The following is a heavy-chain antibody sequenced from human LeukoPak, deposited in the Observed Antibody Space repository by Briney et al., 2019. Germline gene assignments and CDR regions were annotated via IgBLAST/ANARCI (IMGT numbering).Heavy chain of an antibody. V-gene: IGHV4-34*01. CDR1: GGSFSGYY. D-gene: IGHD3-3*01. CDR2: INHSGST. Sequence: SETLSLTCAVYGGSFSGYYWSWIRQPPGKGLEWIGEINHSGSTNYNPSLKSRVTISVDTSKNQFSLKLSSVTAADTAVYYCASSGRGYDFWGGYYTYHFDYWGQGTLVTVSS. CDR3: ASSGRGYDFWGGYYTYHFDY. J-gene: IGHJ4*02.